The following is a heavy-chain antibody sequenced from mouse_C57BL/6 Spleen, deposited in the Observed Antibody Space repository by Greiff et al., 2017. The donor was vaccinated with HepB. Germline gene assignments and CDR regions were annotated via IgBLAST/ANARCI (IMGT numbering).Heavy chain of an antibody. V-gene: IGHV1-81*01. Sequence: VQLQQSGAELARPGASVKLSCKASGYTFTSYGISWVKQRTGQGLEWIGEIYPRSGNTYYNEKFKGKATLTADKSSSTAYMELRSLASEDSAVYFCAREDSNYDAMDYWGQGTSVTVSS. D-gene: IGHD2-5*01. CDR3: AREDSNYDAMDY. CDR1: GYTFTSYG. CDR2: IYPRSGNT. J-gene: IGHJ4*01.